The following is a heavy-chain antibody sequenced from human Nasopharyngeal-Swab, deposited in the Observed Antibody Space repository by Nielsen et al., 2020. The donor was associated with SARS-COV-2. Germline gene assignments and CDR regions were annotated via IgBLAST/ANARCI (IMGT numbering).Heavy chain of an antibody. Sequence: WIRQPPGKGLEWVANIKQDGSEKYYVDSVKGRFTISRDNAKNSLYLQMNSLRAEDTAVYYCARAAILFGMDVWGQGTTVTVSS. D-gene: IGHD3-3*01. J-gene: IGHJ6*02. CDR3: ARAAILFGMDV. CDR2: IKQDGSEK. V-gene: IGHV3-7*01.